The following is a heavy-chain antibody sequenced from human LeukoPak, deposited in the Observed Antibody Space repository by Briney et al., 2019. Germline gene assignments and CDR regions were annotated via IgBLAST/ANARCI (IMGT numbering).Heavy chain of an antibody. V-gene: IGHV4-39*01. Sequence: PSETLSLTCTVSGGGSISNINYYWGWIRQPPGKGLEWIGNIFYTGNTFYNPSLESRVTMSVDTSKNQFSLKLSSVTAADTALYYCARQGDRGVGGAFDYWGQGTLVTVSS. CDR1: GGGSISNINYY. J-gene: IGHJ4*02. D-gene: IGHD3-16*01. CDR3: ARQGDRGVGGAFDY. CDR2: IFYTGNT.